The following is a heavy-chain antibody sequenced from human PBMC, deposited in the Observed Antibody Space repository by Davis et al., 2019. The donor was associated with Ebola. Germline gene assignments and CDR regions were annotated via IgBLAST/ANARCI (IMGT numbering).Heavy chain of an antibody. CDR3: TRDGGWYRLDY. D-gene: IGHD6-19*01. V-gene: IGHV3-7*01. CDR1: GFSFSNYW. Sequence: GESLKISCEASGFSFSNYWMGWVRQAPGKGLEWVANIKMDGSRQQYADSVRGRFSISRDNGKNSLYLQLNSLRAEETAVYYCTRDGGWYRLDYWGQGTLVSVSS. CDR2: IKMDGSRQ. J-gene: IGHJ4*02.